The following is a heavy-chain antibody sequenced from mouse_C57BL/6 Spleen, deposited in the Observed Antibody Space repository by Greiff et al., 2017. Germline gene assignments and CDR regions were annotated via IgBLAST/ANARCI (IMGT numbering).Heavy chain of an antibody. J-gene: IGHJ4*01. CDR3: ARCSITTVVATGAMDY. CDR2: IDPSDSYT. CDR1: GYTFTSYW. V-gene: IGHV1-50*01. D-gene: IGHD1-1*01. Sequence: QVQLQQPGAELVKPGASVKLSCKASGYTFTSYWMQWVKQRPGQGLEWIGEIDPSDSYTNYNQKFKGKATLTVDTSSSTAYMQLSSLTSEDSAVYYCARCSITTVVATGAMDYWCQGTSVTVSS.